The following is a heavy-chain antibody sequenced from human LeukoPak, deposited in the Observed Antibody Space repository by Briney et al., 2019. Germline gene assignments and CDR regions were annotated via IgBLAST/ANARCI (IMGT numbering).Heavy chain of an antibody. V-gene: IGHV1-2*02. CDR3: ARERYPYYYDSSASYYYYMDV. Sequence: ASVKVSCKASGYTFTSYGISWVRRAPGQGLEWMGWINPNSGGTNYAQKFQGRVTMTRDTSISTAYMELSRLRSDDTAVYYCARERYPYYYDSSASYYYYMDVWGKGTTVTVSS. CDR2: INPNSGGT. CDR1: GYTFTSYG. J-gene: IGHJ6*03. D-gene: IGHD3-22*01.